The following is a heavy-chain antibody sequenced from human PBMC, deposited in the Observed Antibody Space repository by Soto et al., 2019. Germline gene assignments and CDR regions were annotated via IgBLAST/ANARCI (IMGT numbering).Heavy chain of an antibody. J-gene: IGHJ4*02. CDR3: ARGTRTRKKYYFDY. V-gene: IGHV4-59*01. CDR1: GGSISSYY. Sequence: SETLSLTCTVSGGSISSYYWSWIRQPPGKGLEWIGYIYYSGSTNYNPSLKSRVTISVDTSKNQFSLKLSSVTAADTAVYYCARGTRTRKKYYFDYWGQRTLVTVSS. CDR2: IYYSGST.